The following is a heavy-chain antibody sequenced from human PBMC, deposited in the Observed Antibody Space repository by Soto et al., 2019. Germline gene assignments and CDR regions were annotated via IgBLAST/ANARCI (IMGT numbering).Heavy chain of an antibody. CDR3: ATFPSVGFCTNGVCYSA. D-gene: IGHD2-8*01. CDR2: INHSGST. CDR1: GGSFSGYY. J-gene: IGHJ5*02. V-gene: IGHV4-34*01. Sequence: PSETLSLTCAVYGGSFSGYYWSWIRQPPGKGLEWIGEINHSGSTNYNPSLKSRVTISVDTSKNQFSLKLSSVTAADTAVYYCATFPSVGFCTNGVCYSAWGPGTRVTVAS.